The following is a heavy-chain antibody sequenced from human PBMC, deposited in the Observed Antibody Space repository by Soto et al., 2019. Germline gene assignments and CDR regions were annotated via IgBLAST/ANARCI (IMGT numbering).Heavy chain of an antibody. V-gene: IGHV4-34*01. CDR1: GGSFSGYY. Sequence: SETLSLTCAVYGGSFSGYYWSWIRQPPGKGLEWIGEINHSGSTNYNPSLKSRVTISVDTSKNQFSLKLSSVTAADTAVYYCARWGNYNGAAGQIFRPYYYYYGMDVWGQGTTVPVSS. J-gene: IGHJ6*02. D-gene: IGHD6-13*01. CDR2: INHSGST. CDR3: ARWGNYNGAAGQIFRPYYYYYGMDV.